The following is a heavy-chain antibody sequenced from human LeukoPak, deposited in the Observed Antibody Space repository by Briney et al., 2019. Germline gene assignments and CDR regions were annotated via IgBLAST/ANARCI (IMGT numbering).Heavy chain of an antibody. D-gene: IGHD6-13*01. CDR2: INYSGST. V-gene: IGHV4-39*07. CDR3: ARVAAAGNYYFDY. CDR1: GGSISSSSYY. Sequence: SETLSLTCTVSGGSISSSSYYWGWIRQPPGKGLEWIGSINYSGSTYYNPSLKSRVTKSVDTSKNQFFLKLSSVTAADTAVYFCARVAAAGNYYFDYGGQGTLVTVSS. J-gene: IGHJ4*02.